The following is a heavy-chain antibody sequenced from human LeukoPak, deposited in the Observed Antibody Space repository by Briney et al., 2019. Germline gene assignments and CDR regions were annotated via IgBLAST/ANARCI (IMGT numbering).Heavy chain of an antibody. CDR1: GASISSSSDY. CDR2: IFYSGST. D-gene: IGHD6-6*01. V-gene: IGHV4-39*01. Sequence: SETLSLTCTVSGASISSSSDYWGWIRQPPGKGLEWIGSIFYSGSTYYNPSLKSRVTISVDTSRNQFSLKLTSVTAADTAVYYCARACSSSTDYWGQGTLVTVSS. J-gene: IGHJ4*02. CDR3: ARACSSSTDY.